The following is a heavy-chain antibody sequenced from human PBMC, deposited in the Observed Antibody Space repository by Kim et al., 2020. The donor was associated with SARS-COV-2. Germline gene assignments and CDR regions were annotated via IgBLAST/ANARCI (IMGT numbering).Heavy chain of an antibody. CDR3: ARHARTTSIRLFVY. J-gene: IGHJ4*02. CDR1: GGSISSSTYY. CDR2: VYYSGST. Sequence: SETLSLTCTVSGGSISSSTYYWGWIRHPPGKGLQWIGSVYYSGSTHYNPSLKSRVTISVDTSKNQFSLILSSVTAADTAVFYCARHARTTSIRLFVYWGQRTRVTLS. V-gene: IGHV4-39*01. D-gene: IGHD4-17*01.